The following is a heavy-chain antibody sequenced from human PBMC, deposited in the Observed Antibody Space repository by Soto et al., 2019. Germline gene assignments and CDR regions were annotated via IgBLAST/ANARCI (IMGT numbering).Heavy chain of an antibody. V-gene: IGHV3-33*01. D-gene: IGHD5-18*01. Sequence: PGGSLRLSCAASGFTFSSYGMHWVRQAPGKGLEWVAVIWYDGSNKYYADSVKGRFTISRDNSKNTLYLQMNSLRAEDTAVYYCARASGAMAPYYFDYWGQGTLVTVSS. CDR2: IWYDGSNK. CDR3: ARASGAMAPYYFDY. CDR1: GFTFSSYG. J-gene: IGHJ4*02.